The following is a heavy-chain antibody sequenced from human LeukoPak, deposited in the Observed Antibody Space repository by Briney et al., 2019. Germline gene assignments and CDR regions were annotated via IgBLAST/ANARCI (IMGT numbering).Heavy chain of an antibody. J-gene: IGHJ5*02. V-gene: IGHV4-39*01. CDR3: ARHKSSSTNWFDP. CDR2: IYYSGST. D-gene: IGHD6-13*01. CDR1: GGSISSSSYY. Sequence: PSETLSLTCTASGGSISSSSYYWGWIRQPPGKGLEWIGSIYYSGSTYYNPSLRSRVTISVDTSKNQFSLKLSSVTAADTAVYYCARHKSSSTNWFDPWGQGTLVTVSS.